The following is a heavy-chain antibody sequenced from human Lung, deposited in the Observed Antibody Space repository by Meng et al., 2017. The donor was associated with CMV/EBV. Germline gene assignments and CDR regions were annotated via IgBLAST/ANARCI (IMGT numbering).Heavy chain of an antibody. J-gene: IGHJ4*02. CDR3: ARAPVADTIFDY. CDR1: GYTFISYG. CDR2: ISGYNGNT. V-gene: IGHV1-18*01. Sequence: CKASGYTFISYGLTWVRQAPGQGLEWMGWISGYNGNTNYAQTLQGRVTVTTDTSTSTAYLELRSLRSDDTAVYYCARAPVADTIFDYWGQGTLVTVSS. D-gene: IGHD6-19*01.